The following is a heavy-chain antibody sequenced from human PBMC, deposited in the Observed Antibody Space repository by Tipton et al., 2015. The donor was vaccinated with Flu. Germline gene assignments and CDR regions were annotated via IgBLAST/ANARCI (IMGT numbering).Heavy chain of an antibody. CDR1: GGSFSGYY. CDR2: INHSGST. Sequence: TLSLTCAVYGGSFSGYYWSWIRQPPGKGLEWIGEINHSGSTNYNPSLKSRVTISVDTSKNQFSLKLSSVTAADTAVYYCARATIRITIFGVVIIEAFDIWGQGTMVTVSS. V-gene: IGHV4-34*01. CDR3: ARATIRITIFGVVIIEAFDI. D-gene: IGHD3-3*01. J-gene: IGHJ3*02.